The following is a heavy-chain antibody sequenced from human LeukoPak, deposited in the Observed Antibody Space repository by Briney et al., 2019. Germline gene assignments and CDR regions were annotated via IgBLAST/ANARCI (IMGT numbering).Heavy chain of an antibody. V-gene: IGHV3-11*01. Sequence: PGGSLRLSCAASGFTFSDYYMSWIRQAPGKGLEWVSYISSSGSTIYYADSVKGRFTISRDNAKNTLYLQMNSLRAEDTAVYYCATSVSWRLESYYFDYWGQGTLVTVSS. CDR3: ATSVSWRLESYYFDY. J-gene: IGHJ4*02. D-gene: IGHD2-15*01. CDR2: ISSSGSTI. CDR1: GFTFSDYY.